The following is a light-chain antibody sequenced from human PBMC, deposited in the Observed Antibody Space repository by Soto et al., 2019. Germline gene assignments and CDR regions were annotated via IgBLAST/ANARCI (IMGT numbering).Light chain of an antibody. V-gene: IGKV3-20*01. CDR2: GVS. Sequence: EIVLTQSPGTLSLSPGERATLSCRASQSVVSSHLAWYQQKPGQAPRLLIYGVSSRATGIPDRFSGSGSGTDFTLSISGLEPEDFAVYYCQQYEIAPKMFGQGTKVEIK. J-gene: IGKJ1*01. CDR3: QQYEIAPKM. CDR1: QSVVSSH.